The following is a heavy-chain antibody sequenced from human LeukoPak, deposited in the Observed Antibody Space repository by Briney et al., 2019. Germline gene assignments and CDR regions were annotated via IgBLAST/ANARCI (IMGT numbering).Heavy chain of an antibody. J-gene: IGHJ4*02. Sequence: GASVKVSCKASGYTFTGYYMHWVRQAPGQGLEWMGWINPNSGGTNYAQKFQGRVTMTRDTSISTAYMELSRLRSDDTALYYCAREKPFYDSSGYYYPIAFDYWGQGTLVTVSS. D-gene: IGHD3-22*01. CDR2: INPNSGGT. CDR3: AREKPFYDSSGYYYPIAFDY. CDR1: GYTFTGYY. V-gene: IGHV1-2*02.